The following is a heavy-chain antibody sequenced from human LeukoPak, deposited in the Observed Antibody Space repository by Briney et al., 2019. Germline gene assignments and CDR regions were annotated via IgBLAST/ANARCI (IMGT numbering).Heavy chain of an antibody. V-gene: IGHV1-24*01. D-gene: IGHD3-3*01. CDR1: GYTLTELS. CDR2: FDPEDGET. CDR3: ATGTYRAIFGVVIPTFDY. J-gene: IGHJ4*02. Sequence: ASVKVSRKVSGYTLTELSMHWVRQAPGKGLEWMGGFDPEDGETIYAQKFQGRVTMTEDTSTDTAYMELSSLRSEDTAVYYCATGTYRAIFGVVIPTFDYWGQGTLVTVSS.